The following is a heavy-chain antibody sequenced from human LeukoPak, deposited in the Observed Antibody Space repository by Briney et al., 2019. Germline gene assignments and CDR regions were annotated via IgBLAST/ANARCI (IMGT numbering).Heavy chain of an antibody. CDR2: IIPILGIA. CDR1: GGTFSSYA. J-gene: IGHJ4*02. Sequence: SVKVSCKASGGTFSSYAISWVRQAPGQGLEWMGRIIPILGIANYAQKFQGRVTITADKSTSTAYMELSNQSSVETAVYYCASSVAARSTRDLDYWGQGTLVTVSS. CDR3: ASSVAARSTRDLDY. D-gene: IGHD6-13*01. V-gene: IGHV1-69*04.